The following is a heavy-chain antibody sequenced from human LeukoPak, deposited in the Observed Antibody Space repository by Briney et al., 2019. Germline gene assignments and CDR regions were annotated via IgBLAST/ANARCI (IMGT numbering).Heavy chain of an antibody. CDR1: GFTFSNYA. CDR3: IAVAGREFDY. D-gene: IGHD6-19*01. CDR2: ISGSGGST. Sequence: GGSLRLSCAGSGFTFSNYAMSWVRQAPGKGLEWVSAISGSGGSTYYADSVKGRFTISGDNSKNTLYLQMNSLRAEDTAVYYAIAVAGREFDYWGQGTLVTVSS. J-gene: IGHJ4*02. V-gene: IGHV3-23*01.